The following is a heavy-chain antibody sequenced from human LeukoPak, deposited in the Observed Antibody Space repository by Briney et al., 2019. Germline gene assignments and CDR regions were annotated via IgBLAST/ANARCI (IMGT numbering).Heavy chain of an antibody. J-gene: IGHJ5*02. Sequence: QAGGSLRLSCAASGSSFSSSWMSWVRQAPGKGLGWVANIRADGGVRNYVDSVKGRFTTPRDNAKNSLYPQMNSLRAEDTAVYYCARDPLYGSGAWGEGNLVTVSS. D-gene: IGHD6-19*01. CDR2: IRADGGVR. CDR1: GSSFSSSW. V-gene: IGHV3-7*05. CDR3: ARDPLYGSGA.